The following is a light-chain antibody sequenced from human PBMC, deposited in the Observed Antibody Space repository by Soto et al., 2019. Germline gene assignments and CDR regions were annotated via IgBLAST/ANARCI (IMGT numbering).Light chain of an antibody. CDR1: QSVSSGY. CDR3: QQYGSSALT. J-gene: IGKJ4*01. CDR2: GTS. V-gene: IGKV3-20*01. Sequence: ILVTQSPGALSLSPGERATLSCRASQSVSSGYLVWYQQRPGQPPRLLIYGTSNRAAGIPDRFSGSGSGTDFTLTIYRLEPEDSAVYYCQQYGSSALTFGGGTKV.